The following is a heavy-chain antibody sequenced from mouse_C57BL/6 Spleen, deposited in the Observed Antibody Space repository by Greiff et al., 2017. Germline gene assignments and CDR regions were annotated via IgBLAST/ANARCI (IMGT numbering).Heavy chain of an antibody. CDR3: ASHYGNYPAWFAY. CDR2: INPNNGGT. J-gene: IGHJ3*01. Sequence: EVKLQESGPELVKPGASVKMSCKASGYTFTDYNMHWVKQSHGKSLEWIGYINPNNGGTSYNQKFKGKATLTVNKSSSTAYMELRSLTSEDSAVYYCASHYGNYPAWFAYWGQGTLVTVSA. D-gene: IGHD2-1*01. CDR1: GYTFTDYN. V-gene: IGHV1-22*01.